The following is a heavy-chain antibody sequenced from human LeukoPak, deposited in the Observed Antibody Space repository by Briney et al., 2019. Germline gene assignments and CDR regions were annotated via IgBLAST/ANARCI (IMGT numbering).Heavy chain of an antibody. CDR1: GYSFTSYW. D-gene: IGHD2-2*02. CDR2: IDPSDSYT. CDR3: ASSYCSSTSCYINWFDP. V-gene: IGHV5-10-1*01. Sequence: GESLRISCKGSGYSFTSYWISWVRQMPGKGLEWMGRIDPSDSYTNYSPSFQGHVTISADKSISTAYLQSSSLTPSHPAMYYCASSYCSSTSCYINWFDPWGQGTLVTVSS. J-gene: IGHJ5*02.